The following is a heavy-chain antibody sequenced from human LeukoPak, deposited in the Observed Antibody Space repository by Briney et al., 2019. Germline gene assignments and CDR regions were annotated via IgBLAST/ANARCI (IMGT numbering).Heavy chain of an antibody. CDR3: ARDFRGNLEY. CDR1: GFTFSTYG. Sequence: GGSLRLSCAASGFTFSTYGMHWVRQAPGKGLEWVAIVWYDGSIQYYADSVKGRFTISRDNSKSTLYLQMNSLRAEDTAVYYCARDFRGNLEYWGQGTLVTVSS. J-gene: IGHJ4*02. V-gene: IGHV3-33*01. D-gene: IGHD4-23*01. CDR2: VWYDGSIQ.